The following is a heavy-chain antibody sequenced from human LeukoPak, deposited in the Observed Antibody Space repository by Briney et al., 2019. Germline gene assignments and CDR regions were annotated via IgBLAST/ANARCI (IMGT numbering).Heavy chain of an antibody. D-gene: IGHD1-26*01. Sequence: GGSLRLSCAASGFTFSSYEINWVRQAPGKGLEWVSYISSSGSTIYYADSVKGRFTISRDNAKRSLYLQMNSLRAEDTAVYYCARVIGHRGSYYSWYFDLWGRGTLVTVSS. J-gene: IGHJ2*01. V-gene: IGHV3-48*03. CDR2: ISSSGSTI. CDR1: GFTFSSYE. CDR3: ARVIGHRGSYYSWYFDL.